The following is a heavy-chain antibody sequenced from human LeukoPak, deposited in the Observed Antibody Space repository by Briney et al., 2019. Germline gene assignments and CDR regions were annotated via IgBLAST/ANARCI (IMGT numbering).Heavy chain of an antibody. V-gene: IGHV3-23*01. CDR3: AKLPGTVIVEVDY. CDR1: GITLSNYG. CDR2: ISDSGGST. Sequence: GGSLRLSCAVSGITLSNYGMSWVRQAPGKGLEWVAGISDSGGSTKYADSVKGRFTISRDNSKNTLYLQMNSLRAEDTAVYYCAKLPGTVIVEVDYWGQGTLVTVSS. J-gene: IGHJ4*02. D-gene: IGHD3-22*01.